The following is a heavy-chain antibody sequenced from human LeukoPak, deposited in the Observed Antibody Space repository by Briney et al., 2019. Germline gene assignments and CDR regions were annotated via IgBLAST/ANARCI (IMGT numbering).Heavy chain of an antibody. V-gene: IGHV1-2*06. J-gene: IGHJ4*02. CDR1: GYTSTAYY. Sequence: ASVKVSCKASGYTSTAYYLQWVRQAPGQGLEWMGRINPNNGDTNCAQNFQGRVTMTRDTSISTAYMEMTSLTSDDTAVYWCAIGMMAAGTFDRWGQGTLVTVSS. CDR2: INPNNGDT. CDR3: AIGMMAAGTFDR. D-gene: IGHD6-13*01.